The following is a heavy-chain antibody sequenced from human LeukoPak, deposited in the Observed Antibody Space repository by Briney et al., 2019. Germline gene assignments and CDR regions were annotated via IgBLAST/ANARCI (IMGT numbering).Heavy chain of an antibody. D-gene: IGHD3-22*01. J-gene: IGHJ4*02. V-gene: IGHV3-30*03. Sequence: GESLKISCAASGFTFSSYGMHWVRQAPGKGLEWVAVISYDGSNKYYADSVKGRFTISRDNAKNSLYLQMNSLRAEDTAVYYCAGENYYDSSGFYWGQGTLVTVSS. CDR1: GFTFSSYG. CDR2: ISYDGSNK. CDR3: AGENYYDSSGFY.